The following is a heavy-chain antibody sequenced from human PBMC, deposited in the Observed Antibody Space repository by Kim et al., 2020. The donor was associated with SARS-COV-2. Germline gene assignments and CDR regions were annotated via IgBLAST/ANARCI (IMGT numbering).Heavy chain of an antibody. CDR3: AKVFGGTVRGGMDV. J-gene: IGHJ6*02. D-gene: IGHD3-3*01. CDR1: GFTFGDYA. CDR2: ISWNSGSI. V-gene: IGHV3-9*01. Sequence: GGSLRLSCAASGFTFGDYAMHWVRQAPGKGLEWVSGISWNSGSIGYADSVKGRFTISRDNAKNSLYLQMNSLRAEDTALYYCAKVFGGTVRGGMDVWGQGTTVTVSS.